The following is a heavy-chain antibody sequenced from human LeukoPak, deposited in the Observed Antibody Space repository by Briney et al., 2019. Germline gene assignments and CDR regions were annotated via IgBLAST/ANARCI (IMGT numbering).Heavy chain of an antibody. Sequence: GGSLRLSCAASGFTFSHYWMSWVRQAPGKGLEWVANIKQDGSEKYYVDSAKGRFTISRDNAKNSLYLQMNSLRAEDTAVYYCARVEVGSSSPNDYYYYMDVWGKGTTVTVSS. CDR2: IKQDGSEK. D-gene: IGHD6-13*01. CDR1: GFTFSHYW. CDR3: ARVEVGSSSPNDYYYYMDV. V-gene: IGHV3-7*01. J-gene: IGHJ6*03.